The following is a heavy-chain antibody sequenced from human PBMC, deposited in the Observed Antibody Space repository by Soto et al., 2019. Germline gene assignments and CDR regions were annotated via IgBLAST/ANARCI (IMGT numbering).Heavy chain of an antibody. D-gene: IGHD2-21*01. CDR1: GYSFTSYW. Sequence: GESLKISCKGSGYSFTSYWIGWVRQMPGKGLEWMGIIYPGDSDTRYSPSFQGQVTISADKSISTAYLQWSSLKASDTAMYYCARHLKAIAINHYYYGMDVWGQGTTVTVSS. J-gene: IGHJ6*02. CDR3: ARHLKAIAINHYYYGMDV. V-gene: IGHV5-51*01. CDR2: IYPGDSDT.